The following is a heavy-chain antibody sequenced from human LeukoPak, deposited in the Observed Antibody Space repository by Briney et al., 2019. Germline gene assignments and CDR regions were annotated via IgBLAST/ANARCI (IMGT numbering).Heavy chain of an antibody. CDR1: GFTFSSSA. V-gene: IGHV3-23*01. CDR2: ISDNGGYT. J-gene: IGHJ4*02. D-gene: IGHD2-15*01. Sequence: GGSLRLSCAASGFTFSSSAMCWVRQAPGKGLEWVSAISDNGGYTYYADSVQGRFTISRDNSKSTLCLQMNSLRAEDTAVYYCAKQLGYCSDGSCYFPYWGQGTLVTVSS. CDR3: AKQLGYCSDGSCYFPY.